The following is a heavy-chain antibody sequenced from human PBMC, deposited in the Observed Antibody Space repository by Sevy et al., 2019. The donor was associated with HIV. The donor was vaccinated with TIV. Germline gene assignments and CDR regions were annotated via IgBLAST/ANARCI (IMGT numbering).Heavy chain of an antibody. CDR1: VFTFSSYA. V-gene: IGHV3-23*01. CDR3: AKIRYDSSGFDAFDI. CDR2: ISGSGGST. J-gene: IGHJ3*02. Sequence: GGSLRLSCAASVFTFSSYAMSWVRQAPGKGLEWVSAISGSGGSTYYADSVKGRFTISRDNSKNTLYLQMNSLRAEDTAVYYCAKIRYDSSGFDAFDIWGQGTMVTVSS. D-gene: IGHD3-22*01.